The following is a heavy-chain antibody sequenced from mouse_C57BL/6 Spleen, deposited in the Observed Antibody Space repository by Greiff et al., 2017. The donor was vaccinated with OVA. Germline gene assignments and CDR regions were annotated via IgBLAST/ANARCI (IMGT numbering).Heavy chain of an antibody. J-gene: IGHJ2*01. D-gene: IGHD1-1*01. CDR2: IHPNSGST. Sequence: VQLQQPGAELVKPGASVKLSCKASGYTFTSYWMHWVKQRPGQGLEWIGMIHPNSGSTNYNEKFKSKATLTVDKSSSTAYMQLSSLTSEDSAVYYCARSGYYYGSSSHYFDYWGQGTTLTVSS. V-gene: IGHV1-64*01. CDR3: ARSGYYYGSSSHYFDY. CDR1: GYTFTSYW.